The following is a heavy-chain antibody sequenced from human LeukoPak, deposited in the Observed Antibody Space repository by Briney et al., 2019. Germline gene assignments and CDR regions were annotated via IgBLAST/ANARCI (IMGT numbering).Heavy chain of an antibody. CDR1: GFTFSSYA. CDR2: ISYDGSNK. CDR3: ARDPVAVAGTYNWFDP. D-gene: IGHD6-19*01. J-gene: IGHJ5*02. Sequence: GRSLRLSCAASGFTFSSYAMHWVRQAPGKGLEWVAVISYDGSNKYYADSVKGRFTISRDNSKNTLYLQMNSLRAEDTAVYYCARDPVAVAGTYNWFDPWGQGTLATVSS. V-gene: IGHV3-30-3*01.